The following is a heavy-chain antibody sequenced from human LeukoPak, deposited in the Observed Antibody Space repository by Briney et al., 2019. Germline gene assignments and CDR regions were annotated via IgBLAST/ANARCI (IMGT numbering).Heavy chain of an antibody. CDR2: IKQDGSEK. J-gene: IGHJ5*02. CDR3: ARGGSARFDP. D-gene: IGHD3-16*01. V-gene: IGHV3-7*01. CDR1: GFTFSSYW. Sequence: PGGSLRLSCAACGFTFSSYWMRWVRQAPGKGGEGVANIKQDGSEKYYVDSVKGRFTISRDNDKNSLYLQMNSLRAEDTAVYYCARGGSARFDPWGQGTLVTVS.